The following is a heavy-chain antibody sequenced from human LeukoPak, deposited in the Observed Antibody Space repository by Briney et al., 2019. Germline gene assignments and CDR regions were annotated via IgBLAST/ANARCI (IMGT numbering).Heavy chain of an antibody. CDR2: ISGSGGST. Sequence: GGSLRLSCAASGFTFSDYYMSWIRQAPGKGLEWVSGISGSGGSTYYADSVKGRFTISRENSKKTVHLQMNSLRAEDTAVYYCAKVAFSQGYSSGPGDYFDYWGQGTLVTVSS. J-gene: IGHJ4*02. CDR1: GFTFSDYY. V-gene: IGHV3-23*01. CDR3: AKVAFSQGYSSGPGDYFDY. D-gene: IGHD6-19*01.